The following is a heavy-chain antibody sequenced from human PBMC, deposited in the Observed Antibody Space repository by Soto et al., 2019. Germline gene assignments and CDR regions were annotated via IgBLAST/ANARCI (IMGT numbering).Heavy chain of an antibody. CDR1: GFTFSSYA. J-gene: IGHJ4*02. D-gene: IGHD2-15*01. CDR2: ISGSGGST. V-gene: IGHV3-23*01. CDR3: AKVYCSGGSCYTGGGFDY. Sequence: EVQLLESGGGLVQPGGSLRLSCAASGFTFSSYAMSWVRQAPGKGLEWVSAISGSGGSTYYADSVKGRFTISRDNSKNTLYLQMNSLRAEDTAVYYCAKVYCSGGSCYTGGGFDYWGQGTLVTVSS.